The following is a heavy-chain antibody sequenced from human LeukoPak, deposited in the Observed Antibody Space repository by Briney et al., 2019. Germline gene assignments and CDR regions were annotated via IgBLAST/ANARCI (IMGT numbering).Heavy chain of an antibody. D-gene: IGHD3-3*01. CDR3: ARGTRVLRFLEWLFSSDY. J-gene: IGHJ4*02. V-gene: IGHV1-2*02. CDR1: GYTFTGYY. Sequence: GASVKVSCKASGYTFTGYYMHWVRQAPGQGLEWMGWISPNSGGTNYAQKFQGRVTMTRDTSISTAYMELSRLRSDDTAVYYCARGTRVLRFLEWLFSSDYWGQGTLVIVSS. CDR2: ISPNSGGT.